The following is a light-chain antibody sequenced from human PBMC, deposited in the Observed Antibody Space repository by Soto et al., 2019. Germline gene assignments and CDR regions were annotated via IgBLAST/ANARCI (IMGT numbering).Light chain of an antibody. Sequence: DIVMTQSPDSLAVSLGERATINCKSSQTVIYTSNNKNYLSWYQQKPGQPPKLLIYWASTRESGVPDRFTGSGSGTDFTLTISSLQAEDVAVYYCQQHYSSPRTFGQGTKVDIK. J-gene: IGKJ1*01. CDR2: WAS. V-gene: IGKV4-1*01. CDR1: QTVIYTSNNKNY. CDR3: QQHYSSPRT.